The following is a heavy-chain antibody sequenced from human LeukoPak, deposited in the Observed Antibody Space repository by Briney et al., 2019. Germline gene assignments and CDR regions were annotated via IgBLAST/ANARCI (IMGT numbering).Heavy chain of an antibody. CDR1: GFTFDTYA. CDR2: ISVSGDVT. Sequence: GRSLRLSCTASGFTFDTYAMNWVRQTPRKGLEWVSHISVSGDVTHYADSVRGRFTISRDNSRNTVLLQMHSLRVEDTAVYYCAKMTSGVMHRHFEDWGQGTLVTVSS. J-gene: IGHJ4*02. V-gene: IGHV3-23*01. D-gene: IGHD2-15*01. CDR3: AKMTSGVMHRHFED.